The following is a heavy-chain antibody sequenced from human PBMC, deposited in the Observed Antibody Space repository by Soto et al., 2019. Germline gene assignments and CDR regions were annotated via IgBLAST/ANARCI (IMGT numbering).Heavy chain of an antibody. CDR3: AKDSPGYSSGWPLVGFDY. CDR1: GFTFSSYA. CDR2: ISGSGGST. J-gene: IGHJ4*02. D-gene: IGHD6-19*01. V-gene: IGHV3-23*01. Sequence: PGGSLRLSCAASGFTFSSYAMSWVRQAPGKGLEWVSAISGSGGSTYYADSVKGRFTISRDNSKNTLYLQMNSLRAEDTAVYYCAKDSPGYSSGWPLVGFDYWGQGTLVTVSS.